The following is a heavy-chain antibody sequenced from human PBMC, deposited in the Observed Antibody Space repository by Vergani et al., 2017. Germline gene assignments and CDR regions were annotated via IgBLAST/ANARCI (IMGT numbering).Heavy chain of an antibody. Sequence: QVQLVQSGAEVKKPGASVKVSCKASGYPFTGFYMHWVRQAPGQGLEWMGWINPNSGGTNYAQKFQGRVTMTRDTSISPAYMELSRLRSDDTAVYYCARVPWFGELPVDYWGQGTLVTVSA. J-gene: IGHJ4*02. CDR1: GYPFTGFY. V-gene: IGHV1-2*02. CDR2: INPNSGGT. CDR3: ARVPWFGELPVDY. D-gene: IGHD3-10*01.